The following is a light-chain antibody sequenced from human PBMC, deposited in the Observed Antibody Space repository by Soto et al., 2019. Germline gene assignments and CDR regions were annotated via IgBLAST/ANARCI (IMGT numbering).Light chain of an antibody. Sequence: EIMMTQSPATLSVSPGERATLSCRASQSVSSNLAWYQQKPGQAPRLLIYGASTRATGIPARISGSGSGTEFTLTISSLQSEDFAVYYCQQYGSSLTFGGGTKVEIK. CDR1: QSVSSN. CDR3: QQYGSSLT. J-gene: IGKJ4*01. V-gene: IGKV3-15*01. CDR2: GAS.